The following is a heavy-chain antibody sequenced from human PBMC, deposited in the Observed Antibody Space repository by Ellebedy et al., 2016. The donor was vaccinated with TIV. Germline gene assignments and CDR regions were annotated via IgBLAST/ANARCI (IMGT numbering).Heavy chain of an antibody. CDR1: GFSLSNARMG. CDR2: IFSNDEK. CDR3: ARSPAGSAFYYFDY. Sequence: SGPTLVKPTETLTLTCTVSGFSLSNARMGVSWIRQPPGKALEWLAHIFSNDEKSYSTSLKSRLTISKDTSKSQVVLTMTNMDPVDTATYYCARSPAGSAFYYFDYWGQGTLVTVSS. J-gene: IGHJ4*02. V-gene: IGHV2-26*01.